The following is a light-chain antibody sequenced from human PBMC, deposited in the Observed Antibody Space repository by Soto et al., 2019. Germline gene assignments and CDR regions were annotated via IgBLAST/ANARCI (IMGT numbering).Light chain of an antibody. J-gene: IGKJ1*01. CDR2: KAS. Sequence: DIQMTQSPSTLSASVGDRVTITCRASQSISSWLAWYHQKPGTAPKLLIYKASTLQSGVPSRFSGSGSGTEFTLTISSLQADDSATYYCQQYNDNWTFGQGTKVEIK. CDR3: QQYNDNWT. V-gene: IGKV1-5*03. CDR1: QSISSW.